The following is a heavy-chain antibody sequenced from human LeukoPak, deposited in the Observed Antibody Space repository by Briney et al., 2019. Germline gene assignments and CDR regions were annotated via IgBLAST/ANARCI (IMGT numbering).Heavy chain of an antibody. CDR1: GSNFGVVA. CDR2: IRHREYGGTA. V-gene: IGHV3-49*03. CDR3: ARERAGDVDY. J-gene: IGHJ4*02. Sequence: GRSLRLSCATSGSNFGVVAMDWIRQAPGKGLEWVGFIRHREYGGTAEYAASVNGRFAISRDDSKSIVYLQMNDLRTEDTGVYYCARERAGDVDYWGLGTLVTVSS.